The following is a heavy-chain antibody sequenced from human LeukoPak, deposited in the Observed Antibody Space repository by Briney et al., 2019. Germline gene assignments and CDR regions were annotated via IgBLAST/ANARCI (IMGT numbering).Heavy chain of an antibody. CDR2: ISGSGSLT. CDR1: GFTFSNYA. V-gene: IGHV3-23*01. J-gene: IGHJ4*02. CDR3: ASVRYFDWYYFDY. Sequence: GGSLRLSCAASGFTFSNYAMNWVRQAPGKGLEWVSGISGSGSLTYYADSVKGRFTISRDNSKTTLYLQMNSLRVDDTAVYYCASVRYFDWYYFDYWGQGTLVTVSS. D-gene: IGHD3-9*01.